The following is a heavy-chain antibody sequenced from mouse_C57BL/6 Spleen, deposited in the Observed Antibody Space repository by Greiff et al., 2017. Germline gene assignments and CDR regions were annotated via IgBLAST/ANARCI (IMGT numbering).Heavy chain of an antibody. V-gene: IGHV1-62-2*01. J-gene: IGHJ4*01. CDR3: ARHHYGSSVYYYAMDY. Sequence: QVQLKQSGAELVKPGASVKLSCTASGYTFTEYTIHWVKQRSGQGLEWMGWFYPGSGSIKYNEKFKDNATLTADKSSSTVYMELSRLTSEDSAVYFCARHHYGSSVYYYAMDYWGQGTSVTVSS. CDR2: FYPGSGSI. D-gene: IGHD1-1*01. CDR1: GYTFTEYT.